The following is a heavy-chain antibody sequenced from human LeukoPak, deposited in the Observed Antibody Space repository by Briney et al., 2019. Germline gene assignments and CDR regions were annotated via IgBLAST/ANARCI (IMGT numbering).Heavy chain of an antibody. CDR1: GGSISSYY. J-gene: IGHJ5*02. D-gene: IGHD2-2*01. Sequence: SETLSLTCTVSGGSISSYYWSWIRQPPGKGLEWIGYIYTSGSTNYNPSLKSRVTISVDTSKNQSSLKLSSVTAADTAVYYCARVYCSSTSCYGYNWFDPWGQGTLVTVSS. CDR2: IYTSGST. V-gene: IGHV4-4*09. CDR3: ARVYCSSTSCYGYNWFDP.